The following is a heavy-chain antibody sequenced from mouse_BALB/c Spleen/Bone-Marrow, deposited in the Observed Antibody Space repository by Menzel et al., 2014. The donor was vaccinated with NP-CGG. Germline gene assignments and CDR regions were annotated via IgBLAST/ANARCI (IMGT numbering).Heavy chain of an antibody. CDR3: ARYRLGTCLDY. D-gene: IGHD2-14*01. J-gene: IGHJ2*01. Sequence: EVQLQQSGAELVKPGASVRLSCTASGFNIKDTYMDWVKQRPEQGLEWIGRIDPANGNTKYDPKFQGKATITADTSSSTAYLQLSSLTSEDTAGYYCARYRLGTCLDYGGPGTTLTVSS. CDR1: GFNIKDTY. V-gene: IGHV14-3*02. CDR2: IDPANGNT.